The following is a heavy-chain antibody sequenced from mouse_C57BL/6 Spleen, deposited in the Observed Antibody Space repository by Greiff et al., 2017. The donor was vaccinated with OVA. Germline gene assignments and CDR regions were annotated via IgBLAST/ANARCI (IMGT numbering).Heavy chain of an antibody. Sequence: EVKLVESGPGLVKPSQSLSLTCSVTGYSITSGYYWNWIRQFPGNKLEWMGYISYDGSNNYNPSLKNRISITRDTSKNQFFLKLNSVTTEDTATCYCAILLGGYWGQGTTLTVSS. V-gene: IGHV3-6*01. CDR1: GYSITSGYY. CDR3: AILLGGY. J-gene: IGHJ2*01. CDR2: ISYDGSN. D-gene: IGHD1-1*01.